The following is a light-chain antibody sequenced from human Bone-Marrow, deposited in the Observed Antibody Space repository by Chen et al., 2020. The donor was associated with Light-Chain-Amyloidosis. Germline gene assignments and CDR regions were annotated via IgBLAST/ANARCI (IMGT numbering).Light chain of an antibody. CDR2: DDS. Sequence: SYVLTQPSSVSVAPGQTAKNACGGNNIGSTSVHWYQQTPGQAPLLVVYDDSARPSGIPERLSGSNSGNTATLTIIRVEAGDEADYYCQVWDRSSDRPVFGGGTKLTVL. V-gene: IGLV3-21*02. CDR3: QVWDRSSDRPV. J-gene: IGLJ3*02. CDR1: NIGSTS.